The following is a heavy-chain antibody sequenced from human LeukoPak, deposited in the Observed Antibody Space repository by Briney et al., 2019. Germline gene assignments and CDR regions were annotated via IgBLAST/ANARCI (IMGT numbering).Heavy chain of an antibody. V-gene: IGHV3-11*01. CDR1: GFTFSDYY. CDR2: ISTSGNTI. CDR3: AKVGLRYAFDY. Sequence: GGSLRLSCAVSGFTFSDYYMSWIRQAPGKGLEWVSYISTSGNTIYYADSVKGRITISRDNAKNSLYLQMNSLRAEDTAVYYCAKVGLRYAFDYWGQGTLVTVSS. J-gene: IGHJ4*02. D-gene: IGHD4-17*01.